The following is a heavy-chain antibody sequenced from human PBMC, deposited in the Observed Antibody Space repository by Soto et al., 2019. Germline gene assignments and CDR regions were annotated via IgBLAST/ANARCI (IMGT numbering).Heavy chain of an antibody. CDR1: GFTFSNAW. CDR3: AKSWSPIQLWFGNRYFDL. Sequence: PGGSLRLSCAASGFTFSNAWMSWVRQAPGKGLVWVSRISSDGSTTHYAYSVKGRFTISRDNAKNTLYLQMNSLRAEDTAVYYCAKSWSPIQLWFGNRYFDLWGRGTLVTVSS. V-gene: IGHV3-74*01. CDR2: ISSDGSTT. D-gene: IGHD5-18*01. J-gene: IGHJ2*01.